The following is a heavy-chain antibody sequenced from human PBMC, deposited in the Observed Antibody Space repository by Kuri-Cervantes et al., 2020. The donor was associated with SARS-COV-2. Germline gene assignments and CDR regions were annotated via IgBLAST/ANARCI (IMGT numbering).Heavy chain of an antibody. J-gene: IGHJ4*02. V-gene: IGHV1-69*06. D-gene: IGHD2-2*01. Sequence: SVKVSCKASGGTFSSYAVTWVRQAPGRGLEWMGRIIPLFGTTIHAEKFRGRVTLTADKSTNTAYMELSSLRSEDTAVYYCARPYCTSSTCYDGTFDSWGQGTLVTVSS. CDR3: ARPYCTSSTCYDGTFDS. CDR2: IIPLFGTT. CDR1: GGTFSSYA.